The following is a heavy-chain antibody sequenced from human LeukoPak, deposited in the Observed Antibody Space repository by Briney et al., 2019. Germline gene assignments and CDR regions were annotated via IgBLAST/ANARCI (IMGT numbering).Heavy chain of an antibody. J-gene: IGHJ4*02. CDR2: IYYSGST. Sequence: PSETLSLTCTVSGGSISSYYWSWIRQPPGKGLEWIGYIYYSGSTNYNPSLKSRVTISVDTSKNQFSLKLSSVTAADTAVYYCARESQKKYYFDYWGQGTLVTVSS. V-gene: IGHV4-59*12. CDR3: ARESQKKYYFDY. CDR1: GGSISSYY.